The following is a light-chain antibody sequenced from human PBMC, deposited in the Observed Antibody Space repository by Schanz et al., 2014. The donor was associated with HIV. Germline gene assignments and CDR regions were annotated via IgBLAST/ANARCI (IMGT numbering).Light chain of an antibody. CDR2: EVD. Sequence: QSALTQPPSASGSPGQSVTISCTGTSSDVGGHDRVSWYQQYPGKAPKLLIYEVDKRPSGVSNRFSGSKSGNTASLTISGLQAEDEADYYCSSYATTKDLLFGGGTKVTVL. J-gene: IGLJ2*01. CDR1: SSDVGGHDR. V-gene: IGLV2-8*01. CDR3: SSYATTKDLL.